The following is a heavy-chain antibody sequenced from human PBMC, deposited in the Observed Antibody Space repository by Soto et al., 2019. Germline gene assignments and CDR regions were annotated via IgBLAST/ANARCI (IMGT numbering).Heavy chain of an antibody. Sequence: PGGSLRLSCAASGFTFSSYAMSWVRQAPGKGLEWVSAISGSGGSTYYADSVKGRFTISRDNSKNTLYLQMKSLRAEDTAVYYCAKVPVNNYYYYGMDVWGQGTTVTVSS. CDR1: GFTFSSYA. J-gene: IGHJ6*02. CDR3: AKVPVNNYYYYGMDV. V-gene: IGHV3-23*01. CDR2: ISGSGGST. D-gene: IGHD4-17*01.